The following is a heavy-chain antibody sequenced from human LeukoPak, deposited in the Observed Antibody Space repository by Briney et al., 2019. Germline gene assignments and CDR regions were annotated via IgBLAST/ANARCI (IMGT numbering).Heavy chain of an antibody. D-gene: IGHD3-10*01. CDR1: GFTFATYA. Sequence: GGSLRLSCAASGFTFATYAMSWVRQAPGKGLEWVGGISISSVDSYYADSVKGRFAISRDDSKNTLYLQMDRLSDEDTAVYYCAKDRELLFAHCWFDLWGQGTLVTVSS. CDR3: AKDRELLFAHCWFDL. J-gene: IGHJ5*02. V-gene: IGHV3-23*01. CDR2: ISISSVDS.